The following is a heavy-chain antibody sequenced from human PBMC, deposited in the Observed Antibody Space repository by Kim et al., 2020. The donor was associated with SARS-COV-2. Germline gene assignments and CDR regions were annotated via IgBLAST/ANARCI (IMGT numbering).Heavy chain of an antibody. D-gene: IGHD3-22*01. V-gene: IGHV3-23*01. CDR3: AKRDSSGYYGY. CDR2: T. Sequence: TYYAASVKGRFTISRDNSKNTLYLQMNSLRAEDTAVYYCAKRDSSGYYGYWGQGTLVTVSS. J-gene: IGHJ4*02.